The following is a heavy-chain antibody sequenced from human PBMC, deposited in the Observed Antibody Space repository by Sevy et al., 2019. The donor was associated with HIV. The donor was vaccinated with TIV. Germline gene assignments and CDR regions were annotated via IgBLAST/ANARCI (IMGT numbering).Heavy chain of an antibody. CDR2: ISYDGSRT. J-gene: IGHJ5*01. V-gene: IGHV3-30*04. Sequence: GGSLRLSCAASGFTFSDYTIHWVRQAPGKRLEWVAVISYDGSRTSYADSVKGRFTISGDNSKNTLFLQMNSLRAADTAVYYCTGVRGLLGWFDSWGQGTLVTVSS. D-gene: IGHD3-10*01. CDR1: GFTFSDYT. CDR3: TGVRGLLGWFDS.